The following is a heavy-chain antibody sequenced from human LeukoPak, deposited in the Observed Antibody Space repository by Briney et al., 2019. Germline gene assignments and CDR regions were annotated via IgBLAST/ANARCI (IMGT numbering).Heavy chain of an antibody. CDR2: ISSSSSYI. J-gene: IGHJ4*02. D-gene: IGHD3-10*01. Sequence: GGSLRLSCAASGFTFSSYSMNWVRQAPGKGLEWVSSISSSSSYIFYADSVKGRFTISRDNAKNSLYLQMNSLRAEDTAVHYCARDLSYFGSGSYYCFDYWGQGTLVTVSS. V-gene: IGHV3-21*01. CDR1: GFTFSSYS. CDR3: ARDLSYFGSGSYYCFDY.